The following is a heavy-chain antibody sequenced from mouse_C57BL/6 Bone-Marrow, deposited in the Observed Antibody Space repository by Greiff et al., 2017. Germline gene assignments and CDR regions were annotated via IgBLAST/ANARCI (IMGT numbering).Heavy chain of an antibody. V-gene: IGHV1-81*01. CDR2: INPRSGNT. D-gene: IGHD1-1*01. CDR1: GYTFTSYG. Sequence: QVQLQQSGAELARPGASVKLSCKASGYTFTSYGISWVKQRTGQGLEWIGEINPRSGNTYYNEKFKGKATLTADKSSSTAYMELRSLTSEDSAVYFCASCTTVDDYWCQGTTLTVSS. J-gene: IGHJ2*01. CDR3: ASCTTVDDY.